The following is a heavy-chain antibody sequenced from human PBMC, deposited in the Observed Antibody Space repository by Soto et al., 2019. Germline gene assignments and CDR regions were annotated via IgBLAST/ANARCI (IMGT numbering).Heavy chain of an antibody. Sequence: PVKVSCKAYGGTFSSYAISWVRQAPGQGLEWMGGIIPIFGTANYAQKFQGRVTITADESTSTAYMELSSLRSEDTAVYYCARDPWEGTAMVARDYWGQGTLVTVSS. J-gene: IGHJ4*02. CDR2: IIPIFGTA. V-gene: IGHV1-69*13. D-gene: IGHD5-18*01. CDR1: GGTFSSYA. CDR3: ARDPWEGTAMVARDY.